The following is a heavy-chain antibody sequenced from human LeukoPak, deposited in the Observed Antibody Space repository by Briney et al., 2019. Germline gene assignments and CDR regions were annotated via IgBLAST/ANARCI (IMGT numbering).Heavy chain of an antibody. J-gene: IGHJ3*02. D-gene: IGHD3-22*01. Sequence: PSETLSLTCTVSGGSISSSSYYWGWIRQPPGKGLEWIGSIYYSGSTYYNPSLKSRVTISVDTSKNQFSLKLSSVTAADTAGYYCARVNYYDRSGYQNPVDIWGQGTMVTVSS. CDR2: IYYSGST. V-gene: IGHV4-39*07. CDR1: GGSISSSSYY. CDR3: ARVNYYDRSGYQNPVDI.